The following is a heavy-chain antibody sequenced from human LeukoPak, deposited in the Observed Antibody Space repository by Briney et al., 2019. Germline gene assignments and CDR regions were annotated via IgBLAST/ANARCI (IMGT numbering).Heavy chain of an antibody. CDR1: GFTFNSYA. CDR2: ISSKGGST. J-gene: IGHJ4*02. V-gene: IGHV3-64*01. D-gene: IGHD7-27*01. CDR3: ATVALNGDFDY. Sequence: GGSLRLSCAASGFTFNSYAMHWVRQAPGKGREDVSAISSKGGSTYYANSVKGRFTISRDSSKNTLYLQMGSLRAEDMAVYYCATVALNGDFDYWGQGTLVTVSS.